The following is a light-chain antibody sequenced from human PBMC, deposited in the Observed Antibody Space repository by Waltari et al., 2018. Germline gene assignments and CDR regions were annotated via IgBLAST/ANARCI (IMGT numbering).Light chain of an antibody. V-gene: IGLV4-69*01. J-gene: IGLJ3*02. Sequence: QLVLTQSPSVSASLGSSVKLPCTLSSGHSSNVIAWLHQQPEKGPRYLMKVNSDGSHSKGDEIPDRFSGSSYGAERYLTISSVQAEDEADYYCKTGGHGTWVFGGGTKLTDL. CDR1: SGHSSNV. CDR2: VNSDGSH. CDR3: KTGGHGTWV.